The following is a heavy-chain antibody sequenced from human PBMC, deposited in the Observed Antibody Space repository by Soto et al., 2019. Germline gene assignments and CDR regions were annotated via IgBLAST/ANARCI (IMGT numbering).Heavy chain of an antibody. J-gene: IGHJ6*02. CDR3: ARDFKYYDFWSAYGGGYYYGMDV. D-gene: IGHD3-3*01. CDR1: GYTFTSYA. CDR2: INAGNGST. Sequence: ASVKVSCKASGYTFTSYAMHWVRQAPGQRLEWMGWINAGNGSTKYSQKFQGRVTITRDTSASTAYMGLSRLRSDDTAVYYCARDFKYYDFWSAYGGGYYYGMDVWGQGTTVTVSS. V-gene: IGHV1-3*01.